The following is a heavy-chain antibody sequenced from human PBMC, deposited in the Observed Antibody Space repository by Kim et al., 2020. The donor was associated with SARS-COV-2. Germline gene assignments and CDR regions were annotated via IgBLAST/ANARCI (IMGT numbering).Heavy chain of an antibody. Sequence: DSAKGRFTIARDNSKNTLYLRRNSLRAEDTAVYYCARDRECELGSGWFDPWGQGTLVTVSS. V-gene: IGHV3-30*04. CDR3: ARDRECELGSGWFDP. D-gene: IGHD1-26*01. J-gene: IGHJ5*02.